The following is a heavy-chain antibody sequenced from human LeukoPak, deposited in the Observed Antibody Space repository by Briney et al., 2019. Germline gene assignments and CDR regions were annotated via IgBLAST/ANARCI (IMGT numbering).Heavy chain of an antibody. CDR2: IYTTGNT. J-gene: IGHJ5*01. CDR1: GGSISNYY. V-gene: IGHV4-4*07. CDR3: ARIGGSFPSLDS. Sequence: PSETLSLTCTVSGGSISNYYWSWVRQPAGKGLEWIGRIYTTGNTNYNPSLKSRVTMSVDTSKNQFSLKLSSVTAADTAVYYCARIGGSFPSLDSWGQGTLVTVSS. D-gene: IGHD1-26*01.